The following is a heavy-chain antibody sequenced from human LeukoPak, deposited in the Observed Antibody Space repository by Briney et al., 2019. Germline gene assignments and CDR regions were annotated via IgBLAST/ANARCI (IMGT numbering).Heavy chain of an antibody. Sequence: GGSLRLSCAASGFTFSSYSMHWVRQAPGKGLEHVSAISSNGGSTYYANSMKCRFTISRDNSKNTLFLQMGSLRAEDMAVYYCASGTLTELDYWGQGTLVTVSS. D-gene: IGHD4-11*01. CDR1: GFTFSSYS. CDR3: ASGTLTELDY. CDR2: ISSNGGST. V-gene: IGHV3-64*01. J-gene: IGHJ4*02.